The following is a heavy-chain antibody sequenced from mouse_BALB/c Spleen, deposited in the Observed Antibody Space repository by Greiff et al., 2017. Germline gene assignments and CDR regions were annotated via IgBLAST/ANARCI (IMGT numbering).Heavy chain of an antibody. D-gene: IGHD1-1*01. V-gene: IGHV3-2*02. CDR3: ARSPYYYGSQFAY. CDR1: GYSITSDYA. Sequence: EVQLQESGPGLVKPSQSLSLTFTVTGYSITSDYAWNWIRQFPGNKLEWMGYISYSGSTSYNPSLKSRISITRDTSKNQFFLQLNSVTTEDTATYYCARSPYYYGSQFAYWGQGTLVTVSA. CDR2: ISYSGST. J-gene: IGHJ3*01.